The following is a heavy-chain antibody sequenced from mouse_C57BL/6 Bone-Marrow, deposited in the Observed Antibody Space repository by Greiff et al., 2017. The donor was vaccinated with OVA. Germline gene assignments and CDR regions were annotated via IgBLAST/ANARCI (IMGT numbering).Heavy chain of an antibody. J-gene: IGHJ4*01. CDR2: INPYNGGT. CDR1: GYKFTDYY. CDR3: AGDGSSFWAMDY. V-gene: IGHV1-19*01. Sequence: VQLQQSGPVLVKPGASVKMSCKASGYKFTDYYMNWVKQSHGKSLEWIGVINPYNGGTSYNQKFKGKATLTVDKSSSTAYMELNSLTSEDSAVYYYAGDGSSFWAMDYWGQGTSVTVSS. D-gene: IGHD1-1*01.